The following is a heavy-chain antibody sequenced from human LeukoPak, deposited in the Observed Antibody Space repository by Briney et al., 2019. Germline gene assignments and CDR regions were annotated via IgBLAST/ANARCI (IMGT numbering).Heavy chain of an antibody. CDR2: ISGNNDNP. V-gene: IGHV1-18*01. D-gene: IGHD4-23*01. Sequence: AAVKVSCKASGYTFSKFGIAWVRQAPGQGLERMGWISGNNDNPQSAQDLQGRVTVTTDRSTSTAYMELRSLRHDDTAVYYCARGDGGNPWDAFDIWGQGTMVTVSS. CDR3: ARGDGGNPWDAFDI. CDR1: GYTFSKFG. J-gene: IGHJ3*02.